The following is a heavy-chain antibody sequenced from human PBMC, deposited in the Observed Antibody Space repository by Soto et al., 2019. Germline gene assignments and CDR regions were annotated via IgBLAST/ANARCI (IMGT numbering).Heavy chain of an antibody. V-gene: IGHV3-30-3*01. J-gene: IGHJ4*02. CDR2: ISYDGSKK. CDR3: AGATGWEIQIAY. D-gene: IGHD3-9*01. Sequence: GGSPRLSCAASGITFSSYAMHWARQAPGKGLEWVAVISYDGSKKYYADSVKGRFTISRDNSKNTLYLQMNSLRAEDTAVYYCAGATGWEIQIAYWGQGTLVTVSS. CDR1: GITFSSYA.